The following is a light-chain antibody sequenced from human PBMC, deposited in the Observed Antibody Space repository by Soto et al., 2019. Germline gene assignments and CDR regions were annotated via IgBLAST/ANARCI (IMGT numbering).Light chain of an antibody. V-gene: IGKV4-1*01. J-gene: IGKJ1*01. CDR2: WAS. Sequence: DIVMTQSPDSLAVSLGERATINCKSSQSVLYSSSNKNSLAWYQQKPGQPPKLLIYWASTRESGVPDRFSGSGSGTDFTLTITSLQAEDVAVHYCHQYPNVPLTFGQGTKVEIK. CDR1: QSVLYSSSNKNS. CDR3: HQYPNVPLT.